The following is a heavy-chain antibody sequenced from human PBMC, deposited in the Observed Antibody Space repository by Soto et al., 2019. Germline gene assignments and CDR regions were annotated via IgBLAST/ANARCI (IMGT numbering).Heavy chain of an antibody. CDR3: AKEPTKQYCSGGSCYPYTQPWFDP. J-gene: IGHJ5*02. Sequence: QVQLVESGGGVVQPGRSLRLSCAASGFTFSSYAMHWVRQAPGKGLEWVAVISYDGSNKYYADSVKGRFTISRDNSKNTLYLQMNSLRAEDTAVYYCAKEPTKQYCSGGSCYPYTQPWFDPWGQGTLVTVSS. CDR1: GFTFSSYA. V-gene: IGHV3-30-3*01. D-gene: IGHD2-15*01. CDR2: ISYDGSNK.